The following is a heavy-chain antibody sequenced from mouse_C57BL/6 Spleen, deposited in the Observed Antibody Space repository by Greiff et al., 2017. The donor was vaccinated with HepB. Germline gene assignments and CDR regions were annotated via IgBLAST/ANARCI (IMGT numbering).Heavy chain of an antibody. CDR2: ISDGGSYT. Sequence: DVMLVESGGGLVKPGGSLKLSCAASGFTFSSYAMSWVRQTPEKRLEWVATISDGGSYTYYPDNVKGRFTISRDNAKNNLYLQMSHLKSEDTAMYYCARDRNYRETMDYWGQGTSVTVSS. V-gene: IGHV5-4*01. D-gene: IGHD2-12*01. J-gene: IGHJ4*01. CDR3: ARDRNYRETMDY. CDR1: GFTFSSYA.